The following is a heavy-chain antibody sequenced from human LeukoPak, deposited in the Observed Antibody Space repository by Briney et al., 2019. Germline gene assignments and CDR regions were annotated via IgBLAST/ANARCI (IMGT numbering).Heavy chain of an antibody. CDR3: ARDQLGDAVDI. CDR1: GGSFSNYY. J-gene: IGHJ3*02. V-gene: IGHV4-59*01. D-gene: IGHD3-16*01. CDR2: IFYSGDT. Sequence: PSETLSLTCTVSGGSFSNYYWRWIRQSPGRGLEWIGYIFYSGDTNYNPSLKSRVTMSLDTSKNQFSLRLNSVTAADTAVYYCARDQLGDAVDIWGQGTMVTVSS.